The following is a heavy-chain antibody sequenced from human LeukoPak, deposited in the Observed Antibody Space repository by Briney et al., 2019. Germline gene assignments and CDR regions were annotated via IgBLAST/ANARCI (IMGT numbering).Heavy chain of an antibody. J-gene: IGHJ5*02. CDR1: GVSISSSNW. V-gene: IGHV4-4*02. D-gene: IGHD2-15*01. CDR2: IYHSGST. CDR3: ARDEEGGSS. Sequence: KTSETLSLTCAVSGVSISSSNWWSWVRQPPGKGLEWIGEIYHSGSTNYNPSLKSRVTISVDKSKNQFSLKLTSMTAADTAVYYCARDEEGGSSWGQGTLVTVSS.